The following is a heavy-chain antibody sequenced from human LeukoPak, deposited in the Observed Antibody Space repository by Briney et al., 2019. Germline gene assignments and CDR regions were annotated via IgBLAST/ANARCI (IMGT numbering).Heavy chain of an antibody. D-gene: IGHD3-10*01. CDR2: ISYDGSDK. J-gene: IGHJ6*04. CDR3: AKDTSMVRGVMNGMDV. CDR1: GFTFSSYG. V-gene: IGHV3-30*18. Sequence: GGSLRLSCAASGFTFSSYGMHWVRQAPGKGLEWVAVISYDGSDKYYADSVKGRFTISRDNSKNTLYLQMNSLRAEDTAVYYCAKDTSMVRGVMNGMDVWGEGTTVTVSS.